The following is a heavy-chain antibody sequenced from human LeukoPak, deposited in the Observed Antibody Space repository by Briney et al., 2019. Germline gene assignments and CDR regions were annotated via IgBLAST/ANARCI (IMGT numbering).Heavy chain of an antibody. Sequence: GGSLRLSCAASGFTFGAYGMSWVRQAPGKGLEWVTFIQTDGNPKYYADSVRGRFTISRDNSKNTVSLQMNSLRAEDTAVYYCAREESSLVLGGLGYGGQGTLVTVSS. CDR1: GFTFGAYG. V-gene: IGHV3-30*02. J-gene: IGHJ4*02. CDR2: IQTDGNPK. D-gene: IGHD6-13*01. CDR3: AREESSLVLGGLGY.